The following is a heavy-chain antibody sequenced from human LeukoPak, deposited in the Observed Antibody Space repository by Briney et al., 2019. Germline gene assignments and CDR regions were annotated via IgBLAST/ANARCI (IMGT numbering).Heavy chain of an antibody. J-gene: IGHJ4*02. Sequence: SKTLSLTCTVSGGSISSSSYYWGWIRQPPGKGLQWIGSIYYSGSTYYNPSLKSRVTISVDTSKNQFSLKLSSVTAADTAVYYCARQELRFLEWLRYFDYWGQGTLVTVSS. CDR1: GGSISSSSYY. CDR3: ARQELRFLEWLRYFDY. CDR2: IYYSGST. V-gene: IGHV4-39*01. D-gene: IGHD3-3*01.